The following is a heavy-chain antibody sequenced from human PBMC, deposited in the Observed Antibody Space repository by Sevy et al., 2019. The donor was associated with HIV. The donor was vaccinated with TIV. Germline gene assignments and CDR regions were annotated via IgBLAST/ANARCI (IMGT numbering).Heavy chain of an antibody. CDR3: ARRNDFAI. V-gene: IGHV4-59*08. CDR1: GGSINSYH. J-gene: IGHJ3*02. CDR2: VYYIGGT. Sequence: SETLSLTCTVSGGSINSYHWNWIRQPPGKGLEWIGYVYYIGGTNYNPSLKNRVTISADKTKNQFSLKLTSVTAADTAVYYCARRNDFAIWGQGTMVTVSS.